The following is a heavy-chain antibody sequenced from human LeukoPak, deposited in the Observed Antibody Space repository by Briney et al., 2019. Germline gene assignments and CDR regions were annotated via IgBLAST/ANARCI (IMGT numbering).Heavy chain of an antibody. J-gene: IGHJ5*02. D-gene: IGHD3-10*01. Sequence: GGSLRLSCAASGFTFSSYGMHWVRQAPGKGLEWAAFIHYDGTNEYYADSVKGRFTISRDNFKNTLSLQMNGLRVEDTALYYCVNSGFDPWGQGTLVTVSS. CDR1: GFTFSSYG. CDR3: VNSGFDP. V-gene: IGHV3-30*02. CDR2: IHYDGTNE.